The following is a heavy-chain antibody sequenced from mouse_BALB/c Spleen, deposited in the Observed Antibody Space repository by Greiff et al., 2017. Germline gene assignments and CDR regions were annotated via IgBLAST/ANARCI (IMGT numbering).Heavy chain of an antibody. CDR1: GDSITSGY. CDR2: ISYSGST. D-gene: IGHD1-2*01. J-gene: IGHJ2*01. Sequence: EVQRVESGPSLVQPSQTLSLTCSVTGDSITSGYWNWIRKFPGNKLEYMGYISYSGSTYYNPSLKSRISITRDTSKNQYYLQLNSVTTEDTATYYCARFTTARYYFDYWGQGTTLTGSS. CDR3: ARFTTARYYFDY. V-gene: IGHV3-8*02.